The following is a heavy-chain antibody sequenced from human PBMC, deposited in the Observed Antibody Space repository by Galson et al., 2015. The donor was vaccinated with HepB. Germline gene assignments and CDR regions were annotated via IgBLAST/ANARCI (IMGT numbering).Heavy chain of an antibody. Sequence: LRLSCAASGFTFSIYSMNWVRQAPGRGLEWVSYISSSSSTIYYADSVKGRFTISRDNAKNSLYLQMNSLRAEDTAVYYCAREKSSSGYYYFDPWGQGTLVTVSS. CDR2: ISSSSSTI. CDR3: AREKSSSGYYYFDP. CDR1: GFTFSIYS. J-gene: IGHJ5*02. D-gene: IGHD3-22*01. V-gene: IGHV3-48*01.